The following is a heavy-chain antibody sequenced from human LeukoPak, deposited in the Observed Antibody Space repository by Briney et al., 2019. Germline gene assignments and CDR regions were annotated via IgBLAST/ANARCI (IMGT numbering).Heavy chain of an antibody. Sequence: GGSLRLSCAASGCTLSSYSMNWVRQAPRKGLEWVSSISSSSTYIYYADSVKGRFTISRDNAKNSVYLQMNSLRAEDTAVYYCARDGPVDYWGQGTLVTVSS. CDR1: GCTLSSYS. CDR2: ISSSSTYI. CDR3: ARDGPVDY. J-gene: IGHJ4*02. V-gene: IGHV3-21*01.